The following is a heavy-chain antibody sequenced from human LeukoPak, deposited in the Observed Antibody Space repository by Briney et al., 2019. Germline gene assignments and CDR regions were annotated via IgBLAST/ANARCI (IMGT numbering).Heavy chain of an antibody. CDR1: GGAFSGHF. V-gene: IGHV4-34*01. D-gene: IGHD3-22*01. Sequence: SETLSLTCAVYGGAFSGHFWTWIRQPPGKGLEWIGEINHGGSTNYNPSLKSRVTISVDTSKNHFSLKLSPLTAADTAVYYCARGPPLTYDGSGYYFFDYWGQGSLVTVSS. CDR3: ARGPPLTYDGSGYYFFDY. CDR2: INHGGST. J-gene: IGHJ4*02.